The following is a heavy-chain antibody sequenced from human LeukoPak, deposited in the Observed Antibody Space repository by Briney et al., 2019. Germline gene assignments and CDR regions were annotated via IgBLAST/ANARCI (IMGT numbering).Heavy chain of an antibody. V-gene: IGHV4-30-2*01. CDR3: ARARSDYDYVWGSYRSRYYFDY. D-gene: IGHD3-16*02. Sequence: SETLSLTCAVSGGSISSGGYSWSWIRQPPGKGLEWIGYIYHSGSTYYNPSLKSRVTISVDTSKNQFSLKLSSVTAADTAVYYCARARSDYDYVWGSYRSRYYFDYWGQGTLVTVSS. CDR2: IYHSGST. CDR1: GGSISSGGYS. J-gene: IGHJ4*02.